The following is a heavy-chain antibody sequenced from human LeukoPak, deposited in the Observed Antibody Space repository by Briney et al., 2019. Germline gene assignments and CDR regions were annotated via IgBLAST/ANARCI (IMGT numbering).Heavy chain of an antibody. J-gene: IGHJ5*02. Sequence: SETLSLTWTVSGDSISSYYWSWMRHPPGKGLEWIGYIYYSGSTNYNPSLKSRVTISVATCKNQFSLKLSSVTAADTDVYYCASAMVRGVIHLWGQGTLVTVSS. V-gene: IGHV4-59*01. CDR3: ASAMVRGVIHL. CDR2: IYYSGST. D-gene: IGHD3-10*01. CDR1: GDSISSYY.